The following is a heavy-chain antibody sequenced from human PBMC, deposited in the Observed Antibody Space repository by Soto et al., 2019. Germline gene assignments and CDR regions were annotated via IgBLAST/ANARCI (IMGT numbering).Heavy chain of an antibody. J-gene: IGHJ6*02. Sequence: GTLSLTCAVSGYSISSGYYWGCIRQPPGKGLEWIGSIYHSGSTYYNPSLKSRVTISVDTSKNQFSLKLSSVTAADTAVYYCARNGLRANEGYGMDVWGQGTTVTVSS. D-gene: IGHD3-10*01. CDR3: ARNGLRANEGYGMDV. V-gene: IGHV4-38-2*01. CDR1: GYSISSGYY. CDR2: IYHSGST.